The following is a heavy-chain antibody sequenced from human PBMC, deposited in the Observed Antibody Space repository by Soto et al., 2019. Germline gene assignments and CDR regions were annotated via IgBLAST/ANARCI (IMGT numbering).Heavy chain of an antibody. CDR2: IYYSGNT. Sequence: QLQLQESGPGLVKPSETLSLTCTVSGGSISSSRYYWGWFRQPPGKGLEWIGNIYYSGNTYYNPSLTRRVTISVDTSKNNFSLMLTSVTATGTAVYYCARPEYYGLGASDYWGQGTLVTVSS. D-gene: IGHD3-10*01. CDR3: ARPEYYGLGASDY. J-gene: IGHJ4*02. CDR1: GGSISSSRYY. V-gene: IGHV4-39*02.